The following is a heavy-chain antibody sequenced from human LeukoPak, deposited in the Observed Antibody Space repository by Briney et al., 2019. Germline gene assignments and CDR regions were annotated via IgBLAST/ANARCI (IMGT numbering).Heavy chain of an antibody. V-gene: IGHV4-59*01. Sequence: TSETLSLTCTVSGGSIRGYYWSWIRQPPGKGLEWSGYIYYTGSTNYNPSLKSRVTISVDTSKNQFSLKVSSVTAADTAVYYCARMSVTSLALYFDYWGQGTLVTVSS. CDR1: GGSIRGYY. D-gene: IGHD4-11*01. CDR3: ARMSVTSLALYFDY. J-gene: IGHJ4*02. CDR2: IYYTGST.